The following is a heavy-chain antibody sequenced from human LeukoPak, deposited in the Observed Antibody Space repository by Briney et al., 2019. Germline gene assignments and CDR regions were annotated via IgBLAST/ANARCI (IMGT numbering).Heavy chain of an antibody. D-gene: IGHD3-16*02. J-gene: IGHJ2*01. CDR1: GYTFTVNH. CDR2: NDPNSGGT. CDR3: AREAYIVSFDL. V-gene: IGHV1-2*02. Sequence: GASVKVSCKAFGYTFTVNHVHWVRKAPGQGLEWMGWNDPNSGGTKYAQKFQDRVAMNSATSISTAYMELSGLRSDETVVYFCAREAYIVSFDLWGRGPRVTVSS.